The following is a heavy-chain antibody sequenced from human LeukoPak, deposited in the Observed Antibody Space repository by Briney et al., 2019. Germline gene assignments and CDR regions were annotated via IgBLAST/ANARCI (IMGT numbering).Heavy chain of an antibody. CDR1: GFTFSSYS. D-gene: IGHD4-23*01. CDR3: ARDPKTTVVTPGDFSFDY. Sequence: GGSLRLSCAATGFTFSSYSMNWVRQAPGKGLEWVSSISSSSSYIYYADSVKGRFTISRDNAKNSLYLQMNSLRAEDTAVYYCARDPKTTVVTPGDFSFDYWGQGTLVTVSS. J-gene: IGHJ4*02. V-gene: IGHV3-21*01. CDR2: ISSSSSYI.